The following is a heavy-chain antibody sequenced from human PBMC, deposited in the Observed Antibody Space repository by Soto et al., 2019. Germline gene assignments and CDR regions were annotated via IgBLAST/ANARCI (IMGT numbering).Heavy chain of an antibody. J-gene: IGHJ4*01. D-gene: IGHD2-15*01. CDR3: VRGYCSVGRCFGFDY. CDR2: TYYRSKWYN. CDR1: GDNVSSNSAA. V-gene: IGHV6-1*01. Sequence: PSQTLSLTCAISGDNVSSNSAAWNWIRQSPSRGLEWLGRTYYRSKWYNDYAVSVKSRITISPDTSKNQFSLQLNSVTPEDTAVYYCVRGYCSVGRCFGFDYWGHGTLVTVSS.